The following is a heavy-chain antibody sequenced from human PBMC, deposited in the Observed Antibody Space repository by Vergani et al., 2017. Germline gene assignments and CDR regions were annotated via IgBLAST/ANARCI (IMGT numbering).Heavy chain of an antibody. Sequence: EVQLLESGGGLVQPGGSLRLSCAASGFTFSSYAMSWVRQAPGKGLEWVSAISGSGGSTYYADSVKGRFTISRDNSKNTLYLQMNSLRAEDTAVYYCANLKRGYSGYDPYYFDYWGQGTLVTVSS. V-gene: IGHV3-23*01. CDR2: ISGSGGST. J-gene: IGHJ4*02. D-gene: IGHD5-12*01. CDR1: GFTFSSYA. CDR3: ANLKRGYSGYDPYYFDY.